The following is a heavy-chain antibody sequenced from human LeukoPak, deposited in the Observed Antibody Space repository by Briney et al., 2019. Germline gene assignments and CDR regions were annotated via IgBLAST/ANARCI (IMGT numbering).Heavy chain of an antibody. V-gene: IGHV3-53*01. CDR3: ARAHRRVAVAASALDY. D-gene: IGHD6-19*01. CDR2: IYGGGST. J-gene: IGHJ4*02. Sequence: QAGGSLRLSCAASGFTVSSNFMAWVRQAPGKGLEWVSVIYGGGSTFYADSVKGRSTISRDNSQNTMYLQMNGLRAEDTAVYYCARAHRRVAVAASALDYWGQGTLVTVSS. CDR1: GFTVSSNF.